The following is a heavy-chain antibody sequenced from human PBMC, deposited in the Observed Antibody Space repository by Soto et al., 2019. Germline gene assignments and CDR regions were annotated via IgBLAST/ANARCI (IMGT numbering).Heavy chain of an antibody. CDR3: ARSGPFYGDYRMDY. CDR2: ISPHTGGT. Sequence: ASVKVSCKASGYTFNRYYMHWVRQAPGPGLEWMGWISPHTGGTTYAQKFQGRVTMTRDTSVSTAFMELSRLGSDDTAVYYCARSGPFYGDYRMDYWGQGTLVTVSS. D-gene: IGHD4-17*01. J-gene: IGHJ4*02. CDR1: GYTFNRYY. V-gene: IGHV1-2*02.